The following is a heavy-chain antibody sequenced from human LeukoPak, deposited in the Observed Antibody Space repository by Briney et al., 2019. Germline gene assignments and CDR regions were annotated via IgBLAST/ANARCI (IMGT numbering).Heavy chain of an antibody. J-gene: IGHJ3*02. CDR1: GGSISSGDYY. V-gene: IGHV4-30-4*01. Sequence: PSQTLSLTCTVSGGSISSGDYYWSWIRQPPGTGLEWIGYIYYSGSTYYNPSLKSRVAISVDTSKNQSSLKLSSVTAADTAVYYCEARPYGDAFDIWGQGTMVTVSS. CDR3: EARPYGDAFDI. CDR2: IYYSGST. D-gene: IGHD4-17*01.